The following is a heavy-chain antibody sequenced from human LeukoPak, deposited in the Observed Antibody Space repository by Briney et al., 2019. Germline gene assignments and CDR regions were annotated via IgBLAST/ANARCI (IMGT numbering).Heavy chain of an antibody. V-gene: IGHV3-7*01. CDR3: ARGEGSLDY. CDR2: IKQDGSEK. D-gene: IGHD1-26*01. Sequence: PGGSLRLSCAASGFTFSAYWMTWVRQTPGKGLEWVANIKQDGSEKYYVDSVKGRSTISRDNAKNSLYLQVNSLRADDTAVYYCARGEGSLDYWGQGTLVTVSS. J-gene: IGHJ4*02. CDR1: GFTFSAYW.